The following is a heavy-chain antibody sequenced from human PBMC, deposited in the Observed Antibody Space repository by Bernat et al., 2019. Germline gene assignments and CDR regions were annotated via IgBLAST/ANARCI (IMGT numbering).Heavy chain of an antibody. CDR3: STKAYCTGGVCYGFDY. V-gene: IGHV3-15*01. Sequence: EVQLVDSGGGLVKPGGSLRLSCAASGFTFRNAWLGWVRQAPGRGLEWVGRIKSKTDGGRTDFAAPVKGRLTISRDDTKNTVYLQINSLITEDTAVFFCSTKAYCTGGVCYGFDYWGQGTLVTVSS. CDR2: IKSKTDGGRT. D-gene: IGHD2-8*02. CDR1: GFTFRNAW. J-gene: IGHJ4*02.